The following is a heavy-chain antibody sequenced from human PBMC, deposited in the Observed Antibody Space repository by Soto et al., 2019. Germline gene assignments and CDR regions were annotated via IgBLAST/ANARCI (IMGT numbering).Heavy chain of an antibody. CDR3: SRDAYSSGYDSDY. CDR1: GYTFTRYT. V-gene: IGHV1-3*04. J-gene: IGHJ4*02. D-gene: IGHD5-18*01. Sequence: QVQLVQSGAEVKKPGASVKIYCKTSGYTFTRYTIHWVRQAPGQRLEWMGWINTGRGNTKYSEKLQGRVTITADTSASTAYMELSSLTSAYTALYYCSRDAYSSGYDSDYWGQGTLVTVSS. CDR2: INTGRGNT.